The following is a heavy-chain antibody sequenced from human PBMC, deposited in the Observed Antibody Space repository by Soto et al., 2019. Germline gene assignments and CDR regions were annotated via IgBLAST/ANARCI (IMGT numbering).Heavy chain of an antibody. CDR1: GYSISSGFS. J-gene: IGHJ4*01. Sequence: PSETLSLTCAVSGYSISSGFSWGWIRQPPGKGLEWIGSIDHSGSTHYNASLKIRLSISLDTSKNQFSLRAEDTAVYYCVASSSSYYFEYWGHGTLVTVSS. CDR2: IDHSGST. CDR3: VASSSSYYFEY. V-gene: IGHV4-38-2*01.